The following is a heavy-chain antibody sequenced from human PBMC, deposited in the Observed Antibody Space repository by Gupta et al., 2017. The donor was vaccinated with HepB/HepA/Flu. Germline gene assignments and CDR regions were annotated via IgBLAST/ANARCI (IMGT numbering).Heavy chain of an antibody. CDR2: IWYDGSDN. J-gene: IGHJ6*02. Sequence: QGQLVESGGGVVQPGRSLRLSCAASGFIFRDYGMHWVRQVPGKGLEWVAVIWYDGSDNYYADSVKGRFTISRDNSQNTLYLQMNSLRAEDTAVYYCARWGTALGTVWTYYYNYGLDVWGQGTTVTVSS. CDR3: ARWGTALGTVWTYYYNYGLDV. D-gene: IGHD1-7*01. V-gene: IGHV3-33*01. CDR1: GFIFRDYG.